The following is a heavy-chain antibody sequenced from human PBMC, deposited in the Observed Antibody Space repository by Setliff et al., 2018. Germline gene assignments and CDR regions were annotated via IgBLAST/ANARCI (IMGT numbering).Heavy chain of an antibody. CDR1: GGTFSSYT. J-gene: IGHJ4*02. D-gene: IGHD3-10*01. CDR2: IIPIFGTA. CDR3: AGHRGVGGTPVDY. Sequence: RASVKVSCKASGGTFSSYTINWVRQAPGQGLEWMGGIIPIFGTANHAQNFQGRVTITADESTDTAYMELSSLTSDDTAVYYCAGHRGVGGTPVDYWGQGTLVTVSS. V-gene: IGHV1-69*13.